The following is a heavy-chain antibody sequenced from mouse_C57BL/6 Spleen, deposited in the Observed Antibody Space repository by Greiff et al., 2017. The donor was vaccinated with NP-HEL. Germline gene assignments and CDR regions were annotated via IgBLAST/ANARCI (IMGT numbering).Heavy chain of an antibody. Sequence: QVQLQQSGAELMKPGASVKLSCKATGYTFTGYWIEWVKQRPGHGLEWIGEILPGSGSTNYTEKFKGKATFTADTSSNTAYMQLSSLTTEDSAIYYSARSDGPYAMDYWGQGTSVTVSS. CDR3: ARSDGPYAMDY. D-gene: IGHD2-3*01. CDR2: ILPGSGST. CDR1: GYTFTGYW. V-gene: IGHV1-9*01. J-gene: IGHJ4*01.